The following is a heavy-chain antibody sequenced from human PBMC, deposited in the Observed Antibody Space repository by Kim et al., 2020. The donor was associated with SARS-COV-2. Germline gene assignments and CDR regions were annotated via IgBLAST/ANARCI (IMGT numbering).Heavy chain of an antibody. CDR2: ISGTGTIT. Sequence: GGSLRLSCATSGFTLSLYSMNWVRQSPGKGLEWVSHISGTGTITKHADSVRGRFTISRDNAKNSLFLQMNGLRVEDTAVYYCARDGGVSGLFDYWGHGTL. CDR3: ARDGGVSGLFDY. V-gene: IGHV3-48*04. D-gene: IGHD3-16*01. J-gene: IGHJ4*01. CDR1: GFTLSLYS.